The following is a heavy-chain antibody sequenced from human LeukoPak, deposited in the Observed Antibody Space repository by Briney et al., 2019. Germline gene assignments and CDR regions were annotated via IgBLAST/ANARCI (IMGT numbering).Heavy chain of an antibody. CDR1: GFTFKNYG. V-gene: IGHV3-48*04. CDR3: ARDLCSGGSCSDY. Sequence: PGRSLRVSCITSGFTFKNYGMYWVRQAPGKGLEWVSYISSSGGTIYYADSVKGRFTISRDNAKNSLYLQMNSLRAEDTAIYYCARDLCSGGSCSDYWGQGTLVTVSS. J-gene: IGHJ4*02. D-gene: IGHD2-15*01. CDR2: ISSSGGTI.